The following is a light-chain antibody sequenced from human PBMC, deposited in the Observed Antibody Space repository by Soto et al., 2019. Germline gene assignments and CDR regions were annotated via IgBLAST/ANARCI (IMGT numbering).Light chain of an antibody. CDR3: QQYNSYPWT. CDR2: DAS. Sequence: DIQMPQTHATLSASLGDRFTVTCRASQSISSWLAWYQQKPGKAPKLLIYDASSLESGVPSRFSGSGSGTEFTLTISSLQPDDFATYYCQQYNSYPWTFGQGTKVDIK. J-gene: IGKJ1*01. V-gene: IGKV1-5*01. CDR1: QSISSW.